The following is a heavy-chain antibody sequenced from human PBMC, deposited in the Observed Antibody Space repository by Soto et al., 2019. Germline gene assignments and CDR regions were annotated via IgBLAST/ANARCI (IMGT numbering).Heavy chain of an antibody. V-gene: IGHV3-30-3*01. CDR1: GFTFSSYA. D-gene: IGHD2-2*01. CDR3: ARDNYGYCSSTSCSNWFDP. J-gene: IGHJ5*02. Sequence: PGGSLRLSCAASGFTFSSYAMHWVRQAPGKGLGWVAVISYDGSNKYYADSVKGRFTISRDNAKNSLYLQMNSLRAEDTAVYYCARDNYGYCSSTSCSNWFDPWGQGTLVTVSS. CDR2: ISYDGSNK.